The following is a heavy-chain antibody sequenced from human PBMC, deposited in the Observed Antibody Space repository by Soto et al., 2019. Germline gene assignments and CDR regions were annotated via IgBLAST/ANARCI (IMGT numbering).Heavy chain of an antibody. CDR3: ARDSGYGDPFDY. D-gene: IGHD4-17*01. CDR1: GGSISGYY. CDR2: IFYSGNT. J-gene: IGHJ4*02. V-gene: IGHV4-59*01. Sequence: QVQLQESGPGLVKSSETLSLTCTVSGGSISGYYWSWIRQPPGKGLEWIGYIFYSGNTNYNPSLKSRVTISVDTSKNQFSLKLRSVPAADTAVYYCARDSGYGDPFDYWGQGTLVTVSS.